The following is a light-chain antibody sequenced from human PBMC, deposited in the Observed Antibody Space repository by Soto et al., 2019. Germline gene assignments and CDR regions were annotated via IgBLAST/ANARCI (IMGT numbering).Light chain of an antibody. V-gene: IGLV2-14*03. J-gene: IGLJ1*01. CDR3: SSYTTSNTYV. CDR2: DVS. Sequence: QSVLTQPASVSGSPGQSIAISCTGTSSDVGAYNYACWYQQHPGKAPKLMIYDVSNRPSGISDRFSGSKSGNTASLTISGLQAEDEADYYCSSYTTSNTYVFGTGTKLTVL. CDR1: SSDVGAYNY.